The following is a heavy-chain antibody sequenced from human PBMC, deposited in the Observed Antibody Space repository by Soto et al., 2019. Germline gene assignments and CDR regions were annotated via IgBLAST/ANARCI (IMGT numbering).Heavy chain of an antibody. Sequence: EAQLVESGGGLVQPGGSLRLSCAASGFTFSVYTMHWVRQSAGEGLEWISSITSSGTTISSADSGKGRFTITRDNAKRSVFLQTDPLTDEDTAVYYRARDGYSTSSDWPWFDPWGQGTLVTVSS. V-gene: IGHV3-48*02. CDR1: GFTFSVYT. CDR2: ITSSGTTI. CDR3: ARDGYSTSSDWPWFDP. D-gene: IGHD6-6*01. J-gene: IGHJ5*02.